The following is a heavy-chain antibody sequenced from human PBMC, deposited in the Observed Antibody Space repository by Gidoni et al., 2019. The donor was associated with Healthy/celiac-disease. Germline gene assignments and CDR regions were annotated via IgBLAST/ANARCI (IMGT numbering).Heavy chain of an antibody. CDR2: INHSGST. J-gene: IGHJ5*02. V-gene: IGHV4-34*01. CDR3: ARGWGNDYSNYRAFRWFDP. Sequence: QVQLQQWGAGLLKPSETLSLTCAAYGGSFSGYYWSWIRQPPGKGLEWIGEINHSGSTNYNPSLKGRVTISVDTSKNQFSLKLSSVTAADTAVYYCARGWGNDYSNYRAFRWFDPWGQGTLVTVSS. D-gene: IGHD4-4*01. CDR1: GGSFSGYY.